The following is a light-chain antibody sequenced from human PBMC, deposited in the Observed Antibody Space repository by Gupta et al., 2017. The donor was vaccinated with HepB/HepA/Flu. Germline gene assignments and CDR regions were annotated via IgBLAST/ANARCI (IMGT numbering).Light chain of an antibody. V-gene: IGKV3-15*01. Sequence: VLSPSRVTLSLSPRERATLSCRASQSVSSNLAWYQQKPGQAPRLLIYGASTRATGIPARFSGSGSGTEFTLTISGLQSEDFAVYYCQQYDNWPPITFGQGTRLEIK. CDR1: QSVSSN. J-gene: IGKJ5*01. CDR2: GAS. CDR3: QQYDNWPPIT.